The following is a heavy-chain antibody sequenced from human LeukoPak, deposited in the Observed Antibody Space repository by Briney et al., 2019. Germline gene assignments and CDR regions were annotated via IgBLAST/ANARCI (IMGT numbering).Heavy chain of an antibody. J-gene: IGHJ6*02. V-gene: IGHV1-8*01. CDR1: GYTSTSYD. Sequence: ASVKVSCKASGYTSTSYDINWVRQATGQGLEWMGWMNPNSGNTGHAQKFQGRVTMTRNTSISTAYMELSSLRSEDTAVYYCARGSPLSHGTYPYYYYGMDVWGQGTTVTVSS. CDR3: ARGSPLSHGTYPYYYYGMDV. CDR2: MNPNSGNT.